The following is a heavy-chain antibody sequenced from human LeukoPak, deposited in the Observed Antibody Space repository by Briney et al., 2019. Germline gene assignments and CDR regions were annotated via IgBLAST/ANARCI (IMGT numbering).Heavy chain of an antibody. CDR3: AKGITGYVRFDH. D-gene: IGHD1-20*01. V-gene: IGHV3-7*01. Sequence: PGRSLRLYCAASGFTFSSYRMSWVRQAPGKGLEWVGYIKIDGSGESYMDSVKGRFTISRDNTKNSLFLQMNSLRAEDTAMYYCAKGITGYVRFDHWGQGTLVSVSS. CDR1: GFTFSSYR. J-gene: IGHJ4*02. CDR2: IKIDGSGE.